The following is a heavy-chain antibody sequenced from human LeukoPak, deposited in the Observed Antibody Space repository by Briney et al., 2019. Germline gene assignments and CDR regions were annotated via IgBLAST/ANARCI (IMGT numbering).Heavy chain of an antibody. Sequence: PSETLSLTCTVSGGSISSSSYYWGWIRQPPGKGLEWIGSIYYSGSTYYNPSLKSRVTISVDTSKNQFSLKLSSVTATDTAVYYCAGGGIVVVPAAMVVHAVDIWGQGTMVTVSS. V-gene: IGHV4-39*01. J-gene: IGHJ3*02. D-gene: IGHD2-2*01. CDR3: AGGGIVVVPAAMVVHAVDI. CDR2: IYYSGST. CDR1: GGSISSSSYY.